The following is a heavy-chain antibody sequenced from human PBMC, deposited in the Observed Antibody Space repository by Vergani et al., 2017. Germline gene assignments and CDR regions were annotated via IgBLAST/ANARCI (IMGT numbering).Heavy chain of an antibody. CDR2: IYYSGST. CDR3: ARGTTRSGHSWFDP. V-gene: IGHV4-39*07. J-gene: IGHJ5*02. D-gene: IGHD4-11*01. Sequence: QLQLQESGPGLVKPSETLSLTCTVSGGSISSSSYYWGWIRQPPGKGLEWIGSIYYSGSTYYYPSLKSRVTISVDTSKNQFSLKLSSVTAADTAVYYCARGTTRSGHSWFDPWGQGTLVTVSS. CDR1: GGSISSSSYY.